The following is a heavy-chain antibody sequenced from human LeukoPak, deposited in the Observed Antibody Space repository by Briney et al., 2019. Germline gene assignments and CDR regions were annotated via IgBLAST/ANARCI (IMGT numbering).Heavy chain of an antibody. V-gene: IGHV1-69*05. CDR3: ARERGWTTVTTYYFDY. D-gene: IGHD4-17*01. Sequence: GASVKVSCKASGYTFTSYDINWVRQAPGQGLEWMGGIIPIFGTANYAQKFQGRVTITTDESTSTAYMELSSLRSEDTAVYYCARERGWTTVTTYYFDYWGQGTLVTVSS. CDR1: GYTFTSYD. J-gene: IGHJ4*02. CDR2: IIPIFGTA.